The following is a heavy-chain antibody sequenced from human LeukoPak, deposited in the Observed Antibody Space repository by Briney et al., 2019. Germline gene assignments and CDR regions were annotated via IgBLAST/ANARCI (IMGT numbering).Heavy chain of an antibody. D-gene: IGHD3-16*02. Sequence: SETLSLTCAVYGGSFSGYYWSWIRQPPGKGLEWIGEINHSGSTNYNPSLKSRVTISVDTSKNQFSLKLSSVTAADTAVYYCARLSSAIWGSYRFDYWGQGTLVTVFS. CDR1: GGSFSGYY. J-gene: IGHJ4*02. V-gene: IGHV4-34*01. CDR3: ARLSSAIWGSYRFDY. CDR2: INHSGST.